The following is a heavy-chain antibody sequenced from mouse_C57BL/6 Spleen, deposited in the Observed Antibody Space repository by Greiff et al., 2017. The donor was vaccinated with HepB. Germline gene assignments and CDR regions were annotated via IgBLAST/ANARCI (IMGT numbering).Heavy chain of an antibody. CDR1: GYTFTDYY. D-gene: IGHD2-14*01. Sequence: EVQLQQSGPELVKPGASVKISCKASGYTFTDYYMNWVKQSHGKSLEWIGDINPNNGGTSYNQKFKGKATLTVDKSSSTAYMELRSLTSEDSAVYYCARNWIGNSFDYWGQGTTLTVSS. V-gene: IGHV1-26*01. CDR3: ARNWIGNSFDY. J-gene: IGHJ2*01. CDR2: INPNNGGT.